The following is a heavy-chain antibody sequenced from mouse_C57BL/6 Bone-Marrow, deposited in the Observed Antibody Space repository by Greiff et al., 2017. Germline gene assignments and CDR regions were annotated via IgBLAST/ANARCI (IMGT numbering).Heavy chain of an antibody. J-gene: IGHJ4*01. Sequence: VQLQQSGAELVRPGASVKLSCTASGFNIKDDYMHWVKQRPEQGLEWIGWIDPENGDTEYASKFQGKATITADTSSNTAYLQLSSLTSEDTAVYYCTTLYDGYYNDAMDYWGQGTSVTVSS. CDR2: IDPENGDT. D-gene: IGHD2-3*01. V-gene: IGHV14-4*01. CDR1: GFNIKDDY. CDR3: TTLYDGYYNDAMDY.